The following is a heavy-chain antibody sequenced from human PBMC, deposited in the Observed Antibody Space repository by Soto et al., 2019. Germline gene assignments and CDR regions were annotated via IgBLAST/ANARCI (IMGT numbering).Heavy chain of an antibody. V-gene: IGHV3-48*02. D-gene: IGHD3-3*01. J-gene: IGHJ3*02. CDR2: ISSGSSTI. Sequence: EVQLVEAGGGLVQPGGSLRLSCVASGFTFSSYSMNWVRQAPGQGLEWVSFISSGSSTIYYADSVKGRFTISRDNAKHSLYLQMKSLRDEATDGYYCGRDRSDYDFWRGDPFDIWGQGTVVTVSS. CDR3: GRDRSDYDFWRGDPFDI. CDR1: GFTFSSYS.